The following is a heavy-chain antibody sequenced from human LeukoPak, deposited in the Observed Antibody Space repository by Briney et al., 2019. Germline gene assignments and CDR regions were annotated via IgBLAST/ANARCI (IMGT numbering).Heavy chain of an antibody. J-gene: IGHJ6*04. Sequence: GASGKGSCKASGYTFTNYGITWVRQAPRQGLEWMGWISAYNANTNYAQKFQGRVTMTTDTSTSTVYMELRSLRSDDTAIYYCARTDYDILTGARMDVWGKGTTVTVSS. CDR3: ARTDYDILTGARMDV. V-gene: IGHV1-18*04. D-gene: IGHD3-9*01. CDR2: ISAYNANT. CDR1: GYTFTNYG.